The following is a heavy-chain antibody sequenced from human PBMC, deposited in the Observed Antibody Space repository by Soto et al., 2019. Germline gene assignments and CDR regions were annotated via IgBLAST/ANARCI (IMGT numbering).Heavy chain of an antibody. CDR3: ARDHEVIRAAMRYFDY. J-gene: IGHJ4*02. Sequence: SETLSLTCTVSDGSISSFYWSWIRQPPGKGLEWIGYIYYGGSTDYNPSLRSRVTISVDTSKNQFSLKLSSVTAADTAVYYCARDHEVIRAAMRYFDYWGQGTLVTVS. CDR2: IYYGGST. D-gene: IGHD2-2*01. V-gene: IGHV4-59*01. CDR1: DGSISSFY.